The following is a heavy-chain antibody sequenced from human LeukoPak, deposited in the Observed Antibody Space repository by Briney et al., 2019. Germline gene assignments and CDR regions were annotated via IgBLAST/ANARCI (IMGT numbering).Heavy chain of an antibody. J-gene: IGHJ4*02. Sequence: GGSLRLSCAASGFTVKRYYMYWIRQAPGRGPMWVSRISDDGRATLYADFAKGRFTISRDSAKNTVYLQMNSLGAEDTAVYYCVRTWGSGYSAPPGDWGQGSLVTVSS. CDR3: VRTWGSGYSAPPGD. CDR2: ISDDGRAT. D-gene: IGHD6-13*01. CDR1: GFTVKRYY. V-gene: IGHV3-74*01.